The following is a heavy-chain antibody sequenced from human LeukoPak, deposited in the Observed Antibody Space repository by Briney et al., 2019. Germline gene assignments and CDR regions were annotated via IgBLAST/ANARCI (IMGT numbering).Heavy chain of an antibody. CDR3: ARLGGPFDY. Sequence: SETLSLTCTVSGDSISSSSYYWGWIRQPPGKGLEWIGSIYYSGSTYYNPSLKSRVTISVDTSKNQFSLKLSSVTAADTAVYYCARLGGPFDYWGQGTLVTVSS. J-gene: IGHJ4*02. CDR1: GDSISSSSYY. V-gene: IGHV4-39*01. CDR2: IYYSGST. D-gene: IGHD2-15*01.